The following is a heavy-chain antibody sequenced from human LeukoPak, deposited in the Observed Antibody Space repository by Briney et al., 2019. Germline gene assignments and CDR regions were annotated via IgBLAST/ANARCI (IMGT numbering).Heavy chain of an antibody. CDR2: ISSDGGST. CDR3: ARSGDTRFGELVL. Sequence: PGGSLRLSCAASGLSFSTSAMHWVRQAPGKGLEYVAAISSDGGSTYHADSVKGRFTISRDNSKNTLYLQMGSLRTEDMAMYYCARSGDTRFGELVLWGQGTLVTVSS. CDR1: GLSFSTSA. J-gene: IGHJ1*01. V-gene: IGHV3-64*02. D-gene: IGHD3-16*01.